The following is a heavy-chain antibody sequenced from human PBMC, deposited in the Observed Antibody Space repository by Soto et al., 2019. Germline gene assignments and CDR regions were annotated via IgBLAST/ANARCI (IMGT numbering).Heavy chain of an antibody. J-gene: IGHJ3*02. CDR1: GFTFSSYW. CDR3: ARGMRGAAAGNDDSDAFDI. CDR2: INSDGSST. Sequence: PGGPLRLSCAASGFTFSSYWMHWVRQAPGKGLVWVSRINSDGSSTSYADSVKGRFTISRDNAKNTLYLQMNSLRAEDTAVYYCARGMRGAAAGNDDSDAFDIWGQGTMVTVSS. V-gene: IGHV3-74*01. D-gene: IGHD6-13*01.